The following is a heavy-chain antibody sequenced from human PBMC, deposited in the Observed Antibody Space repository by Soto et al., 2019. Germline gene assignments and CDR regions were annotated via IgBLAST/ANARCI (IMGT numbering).Heavy chain of an antibody. CDR3: ARGKNDILTGYYMNYYMDV. J-gene: IGHJ6*03. V-gene: IGHV3-48*01. D-gene: IGHD3-9*01. CDR1: GFTFSSYS. CDR2: ISSSSSTI. Sequence: PGGSLRLSCAASGFTFSSYSMNWVRQAPGKGLEWVSYISSSSSTIYYADSVKGRFTISRDNAKNSLYLQMNSLRAEDTAVYYCARGKNDILTGYYMNYYMDVWGKGTTVTVSS.